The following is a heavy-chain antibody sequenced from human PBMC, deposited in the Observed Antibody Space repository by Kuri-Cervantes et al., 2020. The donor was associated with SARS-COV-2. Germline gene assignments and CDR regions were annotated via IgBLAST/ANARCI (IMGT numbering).Heavy chain of an antibody. CDR1: GGSISSYY. V-gene: IGHV4-59*01. D-gene: IGHD6-13*01. J-gene: IGHJ6*02. CDR2: IYYSGST. Sequence: SETLSLTCTVSGGSISSYYWSWIRQPPGKGLEWIGYIYYSGSTNYNPSLKSRVTISVDTSKNQFSLKLSSVTAADTAVYYCARDTMSRSSWSRYYYYGMDVWGQGTTVTVSS. CDR3: ARDTMSRSSWSRYYYYGMDV.